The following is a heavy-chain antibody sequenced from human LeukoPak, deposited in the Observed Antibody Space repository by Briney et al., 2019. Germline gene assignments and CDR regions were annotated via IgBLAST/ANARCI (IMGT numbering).Heavy chain of an antibody. Sequence: GESLKISCKGSGYSFTSYWIGWVRQMPGKGLELIGIIYPGDSDTRYSQSFQGQVTISADKSISTAYLQLSSLKASDTAMYYCARRIAALRNPLWYWFDPWGQGTLVTVSS. CDR1: GYSFTSYW. CDR2: IYPGDSDT. J-gene: IGHJ5*02. D-gene: IGHD6-6*01. CDR3: ARRIAALRNPLWYWFDP. V-gene: IGHV5-51*01.